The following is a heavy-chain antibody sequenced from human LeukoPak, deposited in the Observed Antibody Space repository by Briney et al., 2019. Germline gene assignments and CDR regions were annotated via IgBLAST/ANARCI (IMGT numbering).Heavy chain of an antibody. CDR3: VRLVHV. CDR1: GFTFDDYA. J-gene: IGHJ4*02. D-gene: IGHD3-9*01. V-gene: IGHV3-9*01. CDR2: ISGTSNYI. Sequence: PGRSLRLSCAASGFTFDDYAMHWVRQAPGRGLERVSSISGTSNYIFYADSVKGRFTISRDNAKNSLFLEMTGLTAEDSAVYYCVRLVHVWGQGALVTVSS.